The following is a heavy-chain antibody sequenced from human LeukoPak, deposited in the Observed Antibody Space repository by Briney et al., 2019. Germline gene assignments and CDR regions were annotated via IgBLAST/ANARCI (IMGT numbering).Heavy chain of an antibody. CDR1: GFSISSFS. V-gene: IGHV3-48*02. CDR2: INSGSTTV. CDR3: ARGGGLDV. D-gene: IGHD3-16*01. J-gene: IGHJ6*02. Sequence: GGSLRLSCAASGFSISSFSVNWVRQAPGKGLEWVSYINSGSTTVSYADSVKGRFTISRDNARNSAYLQMSNLRDADTAIYFCARGGGLDVWGQGATVTVSS.